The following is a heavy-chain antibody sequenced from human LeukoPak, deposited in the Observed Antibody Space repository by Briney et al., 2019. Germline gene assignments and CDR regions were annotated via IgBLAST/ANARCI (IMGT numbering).Heavy chain of an antibody. Sequence: GGSLRLSCAASGFTFSSYGMHWVRQAPGKGLEWVAFIRYDGSNKYYADSVKGRFTISRDNSKNTLYLQMNSLRAEDTAVYYCAKGFIVIVPAAFDYWGQGTLVTVSS. D-gene: IGHD2-2*01. CDR2: IRYDGSNK. CDR3: AKGFIVIVPAAFDY. CDR1: GFTFSSYG. V-gene: IGHV3-30*02. J-gene: IGHJ4*02.